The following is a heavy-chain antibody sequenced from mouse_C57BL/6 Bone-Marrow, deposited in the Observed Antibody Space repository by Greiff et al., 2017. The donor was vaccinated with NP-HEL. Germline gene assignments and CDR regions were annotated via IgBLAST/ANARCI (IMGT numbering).Heavy chain of an antibody. J-gene: IGHJ2*01. V-gene: IGHV1-80*01. CDR2: IYPGDGDT. CDR3: ARQIVLLRYDY. CDR1: GYAFSSYW. Sequence: QVQLQQSGAELVKPGASVKISCKASGYAFSSYWMNWVKQRPGKGLEWIGQIYPGDGDTNYNGKFKGKATLTADKSSSTAYMQLSSLTSEDSAVYFCARQIVLLRYDYWGQGTTLTVSS. D-gene: IGHD1-1*01.